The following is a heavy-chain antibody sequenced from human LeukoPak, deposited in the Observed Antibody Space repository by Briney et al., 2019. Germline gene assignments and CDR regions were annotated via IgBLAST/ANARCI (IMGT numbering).Heavy chain of an antibody. D-gene: IGHD2-2*01. J-gene: IGHJ3*02. CDR2: ISGCGGST. V-gene: IGHV3-23*01. Sequence: GGSLRLSCAASGFTFSSYAMSWVRQAPGKGLEWVSAISGCGGSTYYADSVKGRFTISRDNSKNTLYLQMNSLRAEDTAVYYCAKDRRYCSSTSCLGAAFDIWGQGTMVTVSS. CDR1: GFTFSSYA. CDR3: AKDRRYCSSTSCLGAAFDI.